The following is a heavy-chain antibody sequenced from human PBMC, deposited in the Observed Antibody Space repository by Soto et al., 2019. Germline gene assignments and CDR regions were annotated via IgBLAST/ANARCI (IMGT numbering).Heavy chain of an antibody. CDR2: MNPNSGNT. D-gene: IGHD3-10*01. Sequence: QVQLVQSGAEVKKPGASVKVSCKASGYTFTSYDINWVRQATGQGLEWMGWMNPNSGNTGYAQKFQGRVNMTRNTSISTAYMELSSLRSEDTAVYYWARIGEWSYVMDVWGQGTTVTVSS. CDR1: GYTFTSYD. CDR3: ARIGEWSYVMDV. J-gene: IGHJ6*02. V-gene: IGHV1-8*01.